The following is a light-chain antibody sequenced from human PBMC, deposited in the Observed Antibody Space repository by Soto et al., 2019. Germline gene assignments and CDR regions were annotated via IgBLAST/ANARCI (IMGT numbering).Light chain of an antibody. J-gene: IGKJ5*01. CDR3: QQSYITSIT. Sequence: DIQMTQSPSSLSASVGDRVTITCRASQSISNFLNWYQQTPGKAPKLLISTASTLQTGVPSRFDGSGSGTDFTLTINNLQPEDFATYYCQQSYITSITFGQGTRLEI. CDR2: TAS. V-gene: IGKV1-39*01. CDR1: QSISNF.